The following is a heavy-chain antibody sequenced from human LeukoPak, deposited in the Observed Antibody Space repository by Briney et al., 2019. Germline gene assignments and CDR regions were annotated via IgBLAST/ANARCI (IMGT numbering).Heavy chain of an antibody. Sequence: GGSLRLSCAASGFIFSNAWMSWVRQAPGKGLEWVDRIKSKTDGGTTDYAAPVKGRFTISRDDSKNTLYLQMNSLKTEDTAVYYCTTLVDVLLWFGELLPPDYWGQGTLVTVSS. J-gene: IGHJ4*02. V-gene: IGHV3-15*01. CDR2: IKSKTDGGTT. D-gene: IGHD3-10*01. CDR1: GFIFSNAW. CDR3: TTLVDVLLWFGELLPPDY.